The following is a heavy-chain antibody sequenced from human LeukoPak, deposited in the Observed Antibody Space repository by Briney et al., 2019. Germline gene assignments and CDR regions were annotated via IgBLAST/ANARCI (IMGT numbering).Heavy chain of an antibody. V-gene: IGHV3-23*01. CDR3: AKDGPRGYSSGWYPY. CDR1: GFTFSSYA. D-gene: IGHD6-19*01. Sequence: GGSLRLSCAASGFTFSSYAMSWVRQAPGKGLEWVSAISGSGGSTYYADSVKGRFTISRDNSKSTLYLQMNSLRAEDTAVYYCAKDGPRGYSSGWYPYWGQGTLVTVSS. J-gene: IGHJ4*02. CDR2: ISGSGGST.